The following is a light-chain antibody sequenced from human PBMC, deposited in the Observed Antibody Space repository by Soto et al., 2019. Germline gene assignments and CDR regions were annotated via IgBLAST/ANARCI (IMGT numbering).Light chain of an antibody. J-gene: IGLJ1*01. CDR2: DVS. CDR1: SSDVGGYNY. V-gene: IGLV2-14*01. CDR3: SSYTSSSNYV. Sequence: QSVLTQPASVSGSPGQSITTSCTGTSSDVGGYNYVSWYQQHPGKAPKLMIYDVSNRPSGVSNRFFGSKSGNTASLTISGLQAEDEADYYCSSYTSSSNYVFGTGTKVTVL.